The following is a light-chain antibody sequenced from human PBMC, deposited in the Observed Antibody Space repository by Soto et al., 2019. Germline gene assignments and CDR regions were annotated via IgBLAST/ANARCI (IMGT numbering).Light chain of an antibody. V-gene: IGKV3-20*01. CDR3: QQYGSSPLT. CDR1: QSVGSY. Sequence: EIVLTQSPATLSLSPGERATLSCRASQSVGSYLAWFQQTPGQAPRLLIYGASSRATGIPDRFSGSGSGTDFTLTISRLEPEDFAVYYCQQYGSSPLTLGGGAKVDI. J-gene: IGKJ4*01. CDR2: GAS.